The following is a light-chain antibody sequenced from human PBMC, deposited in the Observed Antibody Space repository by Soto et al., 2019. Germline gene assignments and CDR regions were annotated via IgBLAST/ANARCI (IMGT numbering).Light chain of an antibody. V-gene: IGKV1-5*01. CDR3: QQYSSYSRT. CDR2: DAS. J-gene: IGKJ1*01. Sequence: DIQMTQSPYTLSASVGDRVTITCRASQGISTWLSWYQQKPGTAPKLLIYDASSLESGVPSRFSGSGSGTEFTLTISSLQPDDYATYYCQQYSSYSRTFGKGSKVDI. CDR1: QGISTW.